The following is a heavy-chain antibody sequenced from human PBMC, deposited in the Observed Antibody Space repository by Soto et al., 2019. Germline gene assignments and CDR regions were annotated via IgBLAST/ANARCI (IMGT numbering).Heavy chain of an antibody. CDR3: ARGEVFLLFGELPTTYGMDV. J-gene: IGHJ6*02. D-gene: IGHD3-10*01. Sequence: PGGSLRLSCAASGFTFSSYGMHWVRQAPGKGLEWVAVIWYDGSNKYYADSVKGRFTISRDNSKNTLYLQKNSQRAEDTAVYYCARGEVFLLFGELPTTYGMDVWGQGTTVTVS. CDR2: IWYDGSNK. V-gene: IGHV3-33*01. CDR1: GFTFSSYG.